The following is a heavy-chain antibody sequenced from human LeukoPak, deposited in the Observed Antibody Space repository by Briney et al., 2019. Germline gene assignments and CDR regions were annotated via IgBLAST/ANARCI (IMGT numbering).Heavy chain of an antibody. Sequence: SGTLSLTCAVSGGSISSSNWWSWVRQPPGKGLEWIGEIYHSGSTNYNPSLKSRVTISVDKSKNQFSLKLSSVTAADTAVYYCARVNILWFGKFSFDYWGQGTLVTVSS. CDR2: IYHSGST. V-gene: IGHV4-4*02. CDR1: GGSISSSNW. CDR3: ARVNILWFGKFSFDY. J-gene: IGHJ4*02. D-gene: IGHD3-10*01.